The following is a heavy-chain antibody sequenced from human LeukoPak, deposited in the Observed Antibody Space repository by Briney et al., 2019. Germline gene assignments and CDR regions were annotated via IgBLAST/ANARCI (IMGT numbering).Heavy chain of an antibody. Sequence: SETLSLTCTVSGDSITSRSYYWGWIRQAPGKGLEWIASIHYSGTTYYKPSLKSRVTISVDTSKNQFSLGLSSVTAADTAVYYCARDQRLYSGYDFWFDPWGQGTLVKVSS. V-gene: IGHV4-39*07. J-gene: IGHJ5*02. CDR2: IHYSGTT. CDR3: ARDQRLYSGYDFWFDP. CDR1: GDSITSRSYY. D-gene: IGHD5-12*01.